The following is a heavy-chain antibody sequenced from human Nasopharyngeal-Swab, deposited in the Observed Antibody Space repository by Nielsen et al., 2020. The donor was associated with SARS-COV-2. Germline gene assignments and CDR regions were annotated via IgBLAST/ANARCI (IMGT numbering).Heavy chain of an antibody. CDR1: GFTFSSNA. CDR3: AKEHGISMARGIDY. Sequence: GESLKISCAASGFTFSSNAMSWVRQAPGKGLEWVSAISGSGGSTYYADSVKGRFTTSRDNSKSTLYLQVNSLRAEDTAVYYCAKEHGISMARGIDYWGQGTLVTVSS. D-gene: IGHD3-10*01. CDR2: ISGSGGST. V-gene: IGHV3-23*01. J-gene: IGHJ4*02.